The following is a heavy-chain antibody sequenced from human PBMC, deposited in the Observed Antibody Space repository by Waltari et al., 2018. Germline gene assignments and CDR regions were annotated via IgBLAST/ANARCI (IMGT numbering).Heavy chain of an antibody. CDR2: IDISGNTI. CDR1: GFTFSPYH. V-gene: IGHV3-48*04. CDR3: ARMDYFDY. Sequence: EVQLVESGGGLVQPGGSLRLSCAASGFTFSPYHMNWVRQAPGKGLEWVSFIDISGNTIYYADSVKGRFTISRDNAKNSLFLQMNSLRAEDTAVYYCARMDYFDYWGQGALVTVSS. J-gene: IGHJ4*02.